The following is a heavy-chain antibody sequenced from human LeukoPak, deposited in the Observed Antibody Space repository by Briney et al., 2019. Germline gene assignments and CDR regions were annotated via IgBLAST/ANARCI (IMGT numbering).Heavy chain of an antibody. CDR3: ARDDSLRRPRINWFDP. D-gene: IGHD2/OR15-2a*01. J-gene: IGHJ5*02. CDR1: DYSISSGYGYY. Sequence: SETLSLTCTVSDYSISSGYGYYWGWIRQPPGKGLEWIGNIYHSGITYYNHFNSSLKSRVTISIDTSKNQFSLRLTSVTAADTAVYYCARDDSLRRPRINWFDPWGQGTLVTVSS. V-gene: IGHV4-38-2*02. CDR2: IYHSGIT.